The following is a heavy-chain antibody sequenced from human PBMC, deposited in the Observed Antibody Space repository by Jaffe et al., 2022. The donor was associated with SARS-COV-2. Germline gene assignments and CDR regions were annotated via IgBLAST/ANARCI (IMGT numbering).Heavy chain of an antibody. CDR2: ISGSDNST. J-gene: IGHJ2*01. CDR1: GFTFSNYA. Sequence: EVQLVESGGGLVQPGGSLRLSCAAFGFTFSNYAMNWVRQAPGKGLEWVSVISGSDNSTYYADSVKGRFTISRDNSKNTLYLQMNSLRDEDTAVYYCAKDRWYFDLWGRGTLVTVSS. CDR3: AKDRWYFDL. V-gene: IGHV3-23*04.